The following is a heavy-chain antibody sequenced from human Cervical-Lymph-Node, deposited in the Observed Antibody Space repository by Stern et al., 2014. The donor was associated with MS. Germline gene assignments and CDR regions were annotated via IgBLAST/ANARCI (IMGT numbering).Heavy chain of an antibody. CDR2: INPSGGIT. D-gene: IGHD6-19*01. V-gene: IGHV1-46*01. CDR1: GYTFTSYY. J-gene: IGHJ6*02. Sequence: VQLVESGAEVKKPGASVKVSCKTSGYTFTSYYIHWVRQAPGQGLEWMGIINPSGGITSYAQKFQDRVTMTRDTSTSTVYMELSSLRSDDTALYYCARVAVAGTAYYYYGMDVWGQGTTVTVSS. CDR3: ARVAVAGTAYYYYGMDV.